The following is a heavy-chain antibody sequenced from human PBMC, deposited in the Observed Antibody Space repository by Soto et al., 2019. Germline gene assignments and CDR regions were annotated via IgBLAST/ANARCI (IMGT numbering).Heavy chain of an antibody. D-gene: IGHD6-19*01. J-gene: IGHJ4*02. V-gene: IGHV3-30-3*01. Sequence: QVQLVESGGGVVQPGRSLRLSCAASGFTFSSYAMHWVRQAPGKGLEWVAVISYDGSNKYYADSVKGRFTISRDNSKNXLYLQMNSLRAEDTAVYYCARDPVLAFVAACYFDYWGQGTLVTVSS. CDR2: ISYDGSNK. CDR1: GFTFSSYA. CDR3: ARDPVLAFVAACYFDY.